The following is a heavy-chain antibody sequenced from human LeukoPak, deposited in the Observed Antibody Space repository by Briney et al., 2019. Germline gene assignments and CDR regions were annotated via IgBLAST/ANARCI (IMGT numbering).Heavy chain of an antibody. Sequence: GGSLRLSCVASGFTFSSYTMNWVRQVPGKGLEWVSSITSSGSHIYYADSVKGRFTISRDNAKNSLYLQMNSLRAEDTAVYYCARAPDTAMVGFDYWGQGTLVTVSS. J-gene: IGHJ4*02. D-gene: IGHD5-18*01. CDR1: GFTFSSYT. CDR3: ARAPDTAMVGFDY. CDR2: ITSSGSHI. V-gene: IGHV3-21*01.